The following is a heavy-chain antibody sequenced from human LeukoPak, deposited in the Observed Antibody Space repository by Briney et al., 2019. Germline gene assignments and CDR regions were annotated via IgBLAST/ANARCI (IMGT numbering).Heavy chain of an antibody. Sequence: PGGSLRLSCAASGFTFSSYAMSLVRQAPGKGLEWVSAISGSGGSTYYADSVKGRFTISRDNSKNTLYLQMNSLRAEDTAVYYCAKGGDYGDYVAFDYWGQGTLVTVSS. D-gene: IGHD4-17*01. CDR1: GFTFSSYA. CDR3: AKGGDYGDYVAFDY. J-gene: IGHJ4*02. CDR2: ISGSGGST. V-gene: IGHV3-23*01.